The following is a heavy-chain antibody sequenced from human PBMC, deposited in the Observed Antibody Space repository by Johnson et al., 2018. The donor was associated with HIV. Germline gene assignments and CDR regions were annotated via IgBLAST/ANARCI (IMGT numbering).Heavy chain of an antibody. D-gene: IGHD6-13*01. Sequence: QVQLVESGGGLVKPGGSLRLSCATSGFTFSDYYMTWIRQAPGKGLEWVSHISSSGSTIYYADSVKGRFTISRDNAKNSLFLQMNSLRAEDTAVYYCAKGHSSSWSRGAVDIWGQGTMVTVSS. CDR3: AKGHSSSWSRGAVDI. V-gene: IGHV3-11*04. CDR1: GFTFSDYY. J-gene: IGHJ3*02. CDR2: ISSSGSTI.